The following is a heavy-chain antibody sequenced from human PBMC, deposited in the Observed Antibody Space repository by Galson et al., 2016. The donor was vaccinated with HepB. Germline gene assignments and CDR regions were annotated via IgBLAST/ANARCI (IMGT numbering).Heavy chain of an antibody. CDR3: AAQAVGRSDSFPRVIHYFYGLDV. V-gene: IGHV1-69*13. CDR2: IIAIFGTA. CDR1: GGTFSNYA. Sequence: SVKVSCKASGGTFSNYAFHWVRQAPGQGLEWMGGIIAIFGTANYAQEFQGKFTITADESTSTAYMELSSLRSEDTAVYYCAAQAVGRSDSFPRVIHYFYGLDVWGQGTTVTVSS. D-gene: IGHD2-21*01. J-gene: IGHJ6*02.